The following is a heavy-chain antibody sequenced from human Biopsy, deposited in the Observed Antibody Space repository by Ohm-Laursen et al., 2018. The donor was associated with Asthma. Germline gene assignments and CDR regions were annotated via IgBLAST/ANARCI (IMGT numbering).Heavy chain of an antibody. D-gene: IGHD6-13*01. Sequence: SLRLSCAASGFTFDDYAMHRVRQAPGKGLEWVSGVSWNSGSIDYADSVKGRFTISRDNAKNSLYLQMNSLRGADTALYYCVKDIRLQLWGFDSWGQGTLVTVSS. CDR1: GFTFDDYA. CDR2: VSWNSGSI. J-gene: IGHJ4*02. V-gene: IGHV3-9*01. CDR3: VKDIRLQLWGFDS.